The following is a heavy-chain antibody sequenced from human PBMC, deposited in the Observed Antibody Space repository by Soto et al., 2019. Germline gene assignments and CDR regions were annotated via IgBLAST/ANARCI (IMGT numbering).Heavy chain of an antibody. CDR1: GGSISSYY. V-gene: IGHV4-59*08. CDR2: IYYSGST. Sequence: SETLSLTCTVSGGSISSYYWSWIRQPPGKGLEWIGYIYYSGSTNYNPSLKSRVTISVDTSKNQFSLKLSSVTAADTAVYYCARHMSGPMVYAIVNDAFDIWGQGTMVTVSS. J-gene: IGHJ3*02. CDR3: ARHMSGPMVYAIVNDAFDI. D-gene: IGHD2-8*01.